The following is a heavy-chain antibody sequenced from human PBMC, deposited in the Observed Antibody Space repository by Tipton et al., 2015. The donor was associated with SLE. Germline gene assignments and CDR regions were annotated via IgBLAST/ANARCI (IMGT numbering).Heavy chain of an antibody. V-gene: IGHV3-49*04. Sequence: SLRLSCTASGFTFGDYAMSWVRQAPGKGLEWVGFIRSKAYGGTTEYAASVKGRFTISRDDSKSIAYLQMNSLKTEDTAVYYCARAKGIATRDDAFDIWGQGTMVTVSS. CDR2: IRSKAYGGTT. D-gene: IGHD6-6*01. CDR3: ARAKGIATRDDAFDI. CDR1: GFTFGDYA. J-gene: IGHJ3*02.